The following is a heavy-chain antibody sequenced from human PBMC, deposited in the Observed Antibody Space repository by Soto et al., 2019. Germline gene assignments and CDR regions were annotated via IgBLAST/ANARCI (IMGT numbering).Heavy chain of an antibody. Sequence: GGSLRLSCAASGFTFSSYAMHWVRQAPGKGLEWVAVISYDGSNKYYADSVKGRFTISRDNSKNTLYLQMNSLRAEDTAVYYCATTQTRRIAAAGIRYWGQGTPVTVSS. CDR2: ISYDGSNK. D-gene: IGHD6-13*01. J-gene: IGHJ4*02. CDR1: GFTFSSYA. CDR3: ATTQTRRIAAAGIRY. V-gene: IGHV3-30-3*01.